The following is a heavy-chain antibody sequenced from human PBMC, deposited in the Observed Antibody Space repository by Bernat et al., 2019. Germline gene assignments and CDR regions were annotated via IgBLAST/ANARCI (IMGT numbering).Heavy chain of an antibody. CDR2: TSYDGSSK. CDR1: GFTFDRYA. D-gene: IGHD3-10*01. J-gene: IGHJ3*02. V-gene: IGHV3-30-3*01. CDR3: ARDITSGVRGVTVGAFDI. Sequence: QVQLVESGGGVVQPGKSQRLSCAASGFTFDRYALHWVRQAPGKGLEWVAVTSYDGSSKYYADSVKGRFTISRDNSRNTLSLQMSSLRVEDTAVYYCARDITSGVRGVTVGAFDIWGQGTMVTVSS.